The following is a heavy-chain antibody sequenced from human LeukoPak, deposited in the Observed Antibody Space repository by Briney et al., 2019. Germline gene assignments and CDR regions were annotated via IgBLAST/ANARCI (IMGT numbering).Heavy chain of an antibody. CDR3: ARGAIFGVVITRSAFDI. J-gene: IGHJ3*02. V-gene: IGHV3-21*01. CDR1: GFTFSSYS. CDR2: ISSSSSYI. Sequence: GGSLRLSCAASGFTFSSYSMNWVRQAPGKGLEWVSSISSSSSYINYADSVRGRFTISRDNSKNTLYLQMNSLRAEDTAVYYCARGAIFGVVITRSAFDIWGQGTMVTVSS. D-gene: IGHD3-3*01.